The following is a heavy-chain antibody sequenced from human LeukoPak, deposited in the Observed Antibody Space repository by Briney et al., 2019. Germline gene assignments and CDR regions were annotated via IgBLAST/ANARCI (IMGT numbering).Heavy chain of an antibody. CDR2: MNPNSGNT. D-gene: IGHD2-2*01. J-gene: IGHJ6*03. Sequence: GASVKVSCKASGYTFTSYDINWVRQATGQALEWMGWMNPNSGNTGYAQKFQGRVTMTRNTSISTAYMELSSLRSEDTAVYYCARGGCSSTSCLYYYYYMDVWGKGTTVTVSS. CDR1: GYTFTSYD. V-gene: IGHV1-8*01. CDR3: ARGGCSSTSCLYYYYYMDV.